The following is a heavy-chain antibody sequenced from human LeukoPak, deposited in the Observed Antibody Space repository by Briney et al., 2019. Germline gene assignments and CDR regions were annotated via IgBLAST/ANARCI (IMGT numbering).Heavy chain of an antibody. CDR3: ARERDDYVWGRRHHDAFDI. CDR1: GFTFSSYG. D-gene: IGHD3-16*01. J-gene: IGHJ3*02. CDR2: IRYDGSNK. Sequence: PGGSLRLSCAASGFTFSSYGMHWVRQAPGKGLEWVAFIRYDGSNKYYADSVKGRFTISRDNAKNSLYLQMNSLRAEDTAVYYCARERDDYVWGRRHHDAFDIWGQGTMVTVSS. V-gene: IGHV3-30*02.